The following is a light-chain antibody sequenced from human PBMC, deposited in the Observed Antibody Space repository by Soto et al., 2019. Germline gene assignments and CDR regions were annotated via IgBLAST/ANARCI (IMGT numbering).Light chain of an antibody. J-gene: IGKJ1*01. CDR2: GAS. V-gene: IGKV3-15*01. CDR1: QSVSSN. Sequence: EIVMTQSPATLSVSPGERATLSCRASQSVSSNLAWYQQKPGQAPRLLIYGASTRATGIPARFSGSGSVTECTLTISSLQSEDFAVYYCQQYNNWPQTFGQGTKVEIK. CDR3: QQYNNWPQT.